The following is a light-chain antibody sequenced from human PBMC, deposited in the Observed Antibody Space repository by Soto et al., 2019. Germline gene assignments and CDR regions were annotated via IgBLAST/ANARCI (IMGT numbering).Light chain of an antibody. J-gene: IGKJ4*01. Sequence: DIQMTQFPSTLSASVGYRFTITCRASQSISSWLAWYQQKPGKAPKLLIYKASSLESGVPSRFSGSVSGTEGTITISSLQQDDGSTYYCHQSNSYPLTFGGGTKVDIK. CDR3: HQSNSYPLT. CDR2: KAS. CDR1: QSISSW. V-gene: IGKV1-5*03.